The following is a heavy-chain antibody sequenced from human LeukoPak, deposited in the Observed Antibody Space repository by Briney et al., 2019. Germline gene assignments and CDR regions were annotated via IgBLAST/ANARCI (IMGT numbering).Heavy chain of an antibody. V-gene: IGHV4-34*01. D-gene: IGHD2-2*01. CDR2: INHSGST. CDR3: ARVVPAAMNYYYYYMDV. CDR1: GGSFSGYY. Sequence: SETLSLTCAVYGGSFSGYYWSWIRQPPGKGLEWIGEINHSGSTNYNPSLKSRVTISVDTSKNQFSLKLSSVTAADTAVYYCARVVPAAMNYYYYYMDVWGKGTTVTISS. J-gene: IGHJ6*03.